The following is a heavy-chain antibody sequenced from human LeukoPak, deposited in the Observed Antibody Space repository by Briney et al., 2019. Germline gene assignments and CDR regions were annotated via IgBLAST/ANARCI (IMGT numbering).Heavy chain of an antibody. CDR1: GYSFTSHW. J-gene: IGHJ4*02. Sequence: GESLKISCKASGYSFTSHWIGWVRQMSGKGLEWMGIIYPGDFETGYSPSFQGQVTISADKSISTAYLQWSSLKASDTATYYCARLIGSGWYDYWGQGTLVTVSS. CDR3: ARLIGSGWYDY. V-gene: IGHV5-51*01. D-gene: IGHD6-19*01. CDR2: IYPGDFET.